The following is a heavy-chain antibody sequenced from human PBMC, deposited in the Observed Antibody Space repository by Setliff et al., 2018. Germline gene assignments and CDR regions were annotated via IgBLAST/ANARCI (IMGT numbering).Heavy chain of an antibody. CDR1: GGSISSGNYY. CDR3: ARLGVDDSSGYYYPGGYMDV. Sequence: PSETLSLTCRVSGGSISSGNYYWGLIRQPPGKGLEWVATIYYSGSTYSNPSLKSRLIISVDAPDNQFSVKLSSVTAADTAVYYCARLGVDDSSGYYYPGGYMDVWGKGTTVTVSS. J-gene: IGHJ6*03. D-gene: IGHD3-22*01. V-gene: IGHV4-39*01. CDR2: IYYSGST.